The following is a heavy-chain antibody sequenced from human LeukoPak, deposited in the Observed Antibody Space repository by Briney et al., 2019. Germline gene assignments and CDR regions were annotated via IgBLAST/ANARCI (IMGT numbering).Heavy chain of an antibody. V-gene: IGHV3-23*01. D-gene: IGHD2-15*01. J-gene: IGHJ4*02. Sequence: GGSLRLSCAASGFTFSSYAMGWVRRAPGKGLEWVSAISGSGGSTYYADSVKGRFTISRDNSKNTLYLQMNSLRAEDTAVYYCAKGRYCRGGSCFLAMVHTNDYWGQGTLVTVSS. CDR1: GFTFSSYA. CDR3: AKGRYCRGGSCFLAMVHTNDY. CDR2: ISGSGGST.